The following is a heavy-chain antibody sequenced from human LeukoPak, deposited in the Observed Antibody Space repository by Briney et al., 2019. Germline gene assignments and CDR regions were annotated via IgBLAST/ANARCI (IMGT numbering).Heavy chain of an antibody. CDR1: AYTFTSYD. J-gene: IGHJ4*02. V-gene: IGHV1-8*01. CDR3: AREQYSGYDFGY. CDR2: MNPNSGNT. D-gene: IGHD5-12*01. Sequence: ASVRVSCKASAYTFTSYDIDWVRQASGQGLEWMGWMNPNSGNTGYAQKFQGRVTMTRNTSISTAYMELSSLRSEDTAVYYCAREQYSGYDFGYWGQGTLVTVSS.